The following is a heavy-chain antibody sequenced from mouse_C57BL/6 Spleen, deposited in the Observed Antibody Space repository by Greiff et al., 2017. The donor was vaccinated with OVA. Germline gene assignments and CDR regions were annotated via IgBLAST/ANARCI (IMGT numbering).Heavy chain of an antibody. D-gene: IGHD2-4*01. J-gene: IGHJ1*03. Sequence: QVQLQQSGAELARPGASVKLSCKASGYTFTSYGISWVKQRPGQGLEWIGEIYPRSGNTYYNEKFKGKATLTADKSSSTAYMELRSLTSEDSAVYFCARRGYYYDRYFDVWGTGTTVTVSS. CDR2: IYPRSGNT. CDR3: ARRGYYYDRYFDV. CDR1: GYTFTSYG. V-gene: IGHV1-81*01.